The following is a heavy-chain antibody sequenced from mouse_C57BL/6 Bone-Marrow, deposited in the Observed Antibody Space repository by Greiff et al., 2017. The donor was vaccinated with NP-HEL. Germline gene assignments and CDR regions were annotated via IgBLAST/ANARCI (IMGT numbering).Heavy chain of an antibody. CDR1: GFTFSSYA. Sequence: EVHLVESGGGLVKPGGSLKLSCAASGFTFSSYAMSWVRQTPEKRLEWVATISDGGSYTYYPDNVKGRFTISRDNAKNNLYLQMSHLKSEDTAMYYCARIYYDYDVGFAYWGQGTLVTVSA. CDR2: ISDGGSYT. CDR3: ARIYYDYDVGFAY. D-gene: IGHD2-4*01. V-gene: IGHV5-4*01. J-gene: IGHJ3*01.